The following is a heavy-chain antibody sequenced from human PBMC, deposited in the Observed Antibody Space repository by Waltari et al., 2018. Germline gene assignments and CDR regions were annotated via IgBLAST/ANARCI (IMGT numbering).Heavy chain of an antibody. V-gene: IGHV3-30*02. CDR3: AKEVPGAGAFEI. D-gene: IGHD6-19*01. CDR2: IHYDANNK. J-gene: IGHJ3*02. CDR1: GFTFSSYG. Sequence: VQLVESGGGVVQPGESLRLSCVASGFTFSSYGMHWVRQAPGKGLEWVAFIHYDANNKYYADSVKGRFTISRDTSNLYLQMSSLRAEDTAVYFCAKEVPGAGAFEIWGQGTRVTVSS.